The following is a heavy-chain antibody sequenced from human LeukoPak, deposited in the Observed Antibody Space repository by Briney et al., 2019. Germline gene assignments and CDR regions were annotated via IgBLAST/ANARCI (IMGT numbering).Heavy chain of an antibody. CDR2: IHYSGST. J-gene: IGHJ4*02. V-gene: IGHV4-59*08. Sequence: PSGTLSLTCTVSGGSIGGYYWNWIRQPPGKGLEWIGNIHYSGSTKYNPSLKSRVTISPDTSKNQVSLKLSSVTAADTAVYYCARGGPTGYVDYWGQGTLVTVSS. D-gene: IGHD3-9*01. CDR3: ARGGPTGYVDY. CDR1: GGSIGGYY.